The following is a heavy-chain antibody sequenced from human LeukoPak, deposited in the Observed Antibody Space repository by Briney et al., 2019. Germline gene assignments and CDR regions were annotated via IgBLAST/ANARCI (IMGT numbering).Heavy chain of an antibody. CDR1: GGSISSGSYY. V-gene: IGHV4-61*02. J-gene: IGHJ3*02. CDR2: IYTSGSN. Sequence: SETLSLTCTVSGGSISSGSYYWSWIRQPAGKGLEWIGRIYTSGSNNYNPSLKSRVTISVDTSKNQLSLKLSSVTAADTAVYYCARRNSSSWVPGAFDIWGQGTMVTVSS. D-gene: IGHD6-13*01. CDR3: ARRNSSSWVPGAFDI.